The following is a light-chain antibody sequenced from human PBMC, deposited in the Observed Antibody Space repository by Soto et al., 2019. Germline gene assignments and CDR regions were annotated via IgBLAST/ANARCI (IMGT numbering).Light chain of an antibody. J-gene: IGLJ3*02. V-gene: IGLV2-8*01. Sequence: QSVLTQPPSASGSPGRSVTISCTGTSSAVGGYDYVSWFQQHPGKAPKLIIYEVTKRPSGVPDRFSASKSGNTASLTVSGLQAEDEADYYCSSFVAGNNYWVFGGGTKLTVL. CDR2: EVT. CDR1: SSAVGGYDY. CDR3: SSFVAGNNYWV.